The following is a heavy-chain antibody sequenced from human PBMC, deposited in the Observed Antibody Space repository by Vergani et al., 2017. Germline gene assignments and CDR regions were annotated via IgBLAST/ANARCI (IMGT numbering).Heavy chain of an antibody. Sequence: QVQLQESGPGLVKSSETLSLTCSVSFDSIRNLYCNWIRQPPGKGLEWIGSIHYSENTNYNPSLKTRVTISVDTSKNQFSLTLTSESAADTAVYYCASDTHRGQRADRWGQGILVTVTS. D-gene: IGHD2-15*01. CDR2: IHYSENT. J-gene: IGHJ5*02. CDR3: ASDTHRGQRADR. CDR1: FDSIRNLY. V-gene: IGHV4-59*11.